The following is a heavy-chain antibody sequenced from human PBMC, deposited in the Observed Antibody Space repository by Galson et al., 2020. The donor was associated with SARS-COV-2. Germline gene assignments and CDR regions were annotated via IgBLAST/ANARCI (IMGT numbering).Heavy chain of an antibody. D-gene: IGHD6-19*01. CDR1: GGSISRSSYY. CDR3: ARDDSSGWYPY. CDR2: IYYSGST. J-gene: IGHJ4*02. V-gene: IGHV4-39*07. Sequence: SETLSLTCTVSGGSISRSSYYWGWFRQSQGKGLQWIGSIYYSGSTYYNPSLKSRVTILLDTSKNRFSLKVMSVTAADTAVYYCARDDSSGWYPYWGQGTLVTVAS.